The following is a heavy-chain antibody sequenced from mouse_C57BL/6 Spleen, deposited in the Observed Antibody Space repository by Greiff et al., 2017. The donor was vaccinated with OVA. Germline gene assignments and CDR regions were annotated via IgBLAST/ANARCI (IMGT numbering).Heavy chain of an antibody. CDR2: INPNNGGT. J-gene: IGHJ4*01. CDR3: ARREGYGSKPYAMDY. V-gene: IGHV1-18*01. CDR1: GYTFTDYY. D-gene: IGHD1-1*01. Sequence: EVQLQQSGPELVKPGASVKIPCKASGYTFTDYYMDWVKQSPVQSLEWIGDINPNNGGTIYNQKFKGKATLTVDKSSSTAYMELRSLTSEDTAVYYCARREGYGSKPYAMDYWGQGTSVTVSS.